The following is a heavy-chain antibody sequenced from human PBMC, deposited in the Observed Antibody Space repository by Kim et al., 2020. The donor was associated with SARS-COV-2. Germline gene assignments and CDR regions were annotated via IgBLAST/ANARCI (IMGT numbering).Heavy chain of an antibody. Sequence: LKSRVTISVDTSKNQFSLKLSSVTAADTAVYYCARQGLLWFGELPFYFDYWGQGTLVTVSS. CDR3: ARQGLLWFGELPFYFDY. V-gene: IGHV4-39*01. D-gene: IGHD3-10*01. J-gene: IGHJ4*02.